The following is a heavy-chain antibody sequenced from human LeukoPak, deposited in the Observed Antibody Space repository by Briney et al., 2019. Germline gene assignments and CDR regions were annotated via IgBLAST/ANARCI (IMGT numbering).Heavy chain of an antibody. Sequence: PSETLSLTCTVSGVSISSYYWSWIRQPAGKGLEWLGRIHTSGSTNYNPSLKSRVTMSGDTSKNQFSLKLSSVTAADTAVYYCARDRYYYDSSGINYFDYWGQETLVTVSS. V-gene: IGHV4-4*07. CDR1: GVSISSYY. D-gene: IGHD3-22*01. J-gene: IGHJ4*02. CDR2: IHTSGST. CDR3: ARDRYYYDSSGINYFDY.